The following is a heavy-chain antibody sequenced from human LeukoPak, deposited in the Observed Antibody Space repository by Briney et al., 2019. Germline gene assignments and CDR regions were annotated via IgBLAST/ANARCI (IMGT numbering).Heavy chain of an antibody. CDR2: IHYSGST. Sequence: SETLSLTCTVSGVSISSSSYYWGWIRQPPGKGLEWIGYIHYSGSTNYNPSLKSRVTISVDTSKNQFSLKLSSVTAADTAVYYCARDKWEPRYAFDIWGQGTMVTVSS. CDR3: ARDKWEPRYAFDI. CDR1: GVSISSSSYY. J-gene: IGHJ3*02. V-gene: IGHV4-61*01. D-gene: IGHD1-26*01.